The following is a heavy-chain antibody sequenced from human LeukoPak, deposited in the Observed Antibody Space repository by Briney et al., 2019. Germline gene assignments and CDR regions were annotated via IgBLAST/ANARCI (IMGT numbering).Heavy chain of an antibody. CDR2: ISGSGGST. D-gene: IGHD6-13*01. V-gene: IGHV3-23*01. Sequence: GGSLRLSCAASGFTFSSYAMSWVRQAPGKGLEWVSAISGSGGSTYYADSVKGRFTISRDNSKNTLYLQMNSLRAEDTAVYYCAKDPRSGRIAAAGPLNWFDPWGQGTLVTVSS. J-gene: IGHJ5*02. CDR3: AKDPRSGRIAAAGPLNWFDP. CDR1: GFTFSSYA.